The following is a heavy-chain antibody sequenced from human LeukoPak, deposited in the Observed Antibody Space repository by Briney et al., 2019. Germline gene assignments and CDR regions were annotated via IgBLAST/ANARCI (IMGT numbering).Heavy chain of an antibody. Sequence: SETLSLTCTVSGGSISSYYWSWIRQPPGKGLEWIGYIYNNGTTNYNPSLKSRVTISVDMSKNQISLKLNSVTAADTAVYYCTRVPAAEILWGQGTLVTVSS. CDR2: IYNNGTT. V-gene: IGHV4-59*01. CDR1: GGSISSYY. CDR3: TRVPAAEIL. D-gene: IGHD6-13*01. J-gene: IGHJ4*02.